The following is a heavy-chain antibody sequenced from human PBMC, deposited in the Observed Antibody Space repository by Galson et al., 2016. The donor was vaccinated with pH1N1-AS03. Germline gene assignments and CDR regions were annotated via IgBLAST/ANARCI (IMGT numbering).Heavy chain of an antibody. CDR2: ISYHGNNK. D-gene: IGHD1-26*01. CDR3: ARETVRAGEFDL. J-gene: IGHJ3*01. Sequence: LRLSCAASGFTFSSHSMHWARQAPDEGLEWVAGISYHGNNKFYAHSVKGRFTISRDSLQNTLDLQMNSLSAEDSAVYFCARETVRAGEFDLWGRGTVVTVSS. V-gene: IGHV3-30-3*01. CDR1: GFTFSSHS.